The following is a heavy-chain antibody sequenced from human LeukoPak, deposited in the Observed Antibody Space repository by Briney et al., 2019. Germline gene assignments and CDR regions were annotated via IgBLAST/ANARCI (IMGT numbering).Heavy chain of an antibody. D-gene: IGHD6-19*01. J-gene: IGHJ4*02. CDR1: GFTFSSYS. CDR2: ISSSSSYI. V-gene: IGHV3-21*01. Sequence: GGSLRPSCAASGFTFSSYSMNWVRQAPGKGLEWVSSISSSSSYIYYADSVKGRFTISRDNAKNSLYLQMNSLRAEDTAVYYCARASSGWDPSDYWGQGTLVTVSS. CDR3: ARASSGWDPSDY.